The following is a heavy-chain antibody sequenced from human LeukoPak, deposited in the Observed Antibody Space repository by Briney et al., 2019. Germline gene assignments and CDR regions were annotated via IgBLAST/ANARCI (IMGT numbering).Heavy chain of an antibody. CDR3: AAGYCSSTSCYAPAEYYGMDV. D-gene: IGHD2-2*03. CDR2: IYSGGST. J-gene: IGHJ6*02. Sequence: GGSLRLSCAASGFTVSSNYMSWVRQAPGKGLEWVSVIYSGGSTYYADSVKARFTISRDNSKNTLYLQMNSLRAEDTAVYYCAAGYCSSTSCYAPAEYYGMDVWGQGTTVTVSS. CDR1: GFTVSSNY. V-gene: IGHV3-53*01.